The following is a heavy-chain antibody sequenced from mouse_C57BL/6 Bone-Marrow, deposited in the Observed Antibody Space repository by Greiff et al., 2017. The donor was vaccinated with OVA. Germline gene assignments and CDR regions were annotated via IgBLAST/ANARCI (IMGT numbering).Heavy chain of an antibody. CDR2: IYPGDGDT. D-gene: IGHD2-4*01. V-gene: IGHV1-80*01. J-gene: IGHJ4*01. CDR3: ARIYYDYDVAMDY. CDR1: GYAFSSYW. Sequence: VQRVESGAELVKPGASVKISCKASGYAFSSYWMNWVKQRPGKGLEWIGQIYPGDGDTNYNGKFKGKATLTADKSSSTAYMQLSSLTSEDSAVYFCARIYYDYDVAMDYWGQGTSVTVSS.